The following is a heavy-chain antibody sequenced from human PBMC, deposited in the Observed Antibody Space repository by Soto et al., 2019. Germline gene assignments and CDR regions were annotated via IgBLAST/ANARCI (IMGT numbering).Heavy chain of an antibody. J-gene: IGHJ6*02. CDR3: ARDLDGAGGSAATPPPYYYYYGMDV. CDR1: GFTFSSYS. D-gene: IGHD2-15*01. Sequence: GGSLRLSCAASGFTFSSYSMNWVRQAPGKGLEWVSSISSSSYIYYADSVKGRFTISRDNAKNSLYLQMNSLRAEDTAVYYCARDLDGAGGSAATPPPYYYYYGMDVWGQGTTVTVSS. V-gene: IGHV3-21*01. CDR2: ISSSSYI.